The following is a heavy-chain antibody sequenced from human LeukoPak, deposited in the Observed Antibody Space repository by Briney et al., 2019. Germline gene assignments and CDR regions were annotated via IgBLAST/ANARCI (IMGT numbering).Heavy chain of an antibody. CDR1: GFTFSSYE. Sequence: PGGSLRLSCAASGFTFSSYEMNWVRRAPGKGLEWVSYISSSGSTIYYTDSVKGRFTISRDNAKNSLYLQMNSLRAEDTAVYYCASNSGVSSSWQRDYWGQGTLVTVSS. CDR3: ASNSGVSSSWQRDY. J-gene: IGHJ4*02. CDR2: ISSSGSTI. V-gene: IGHV3-48*03. D-gene: IGHD6-13*01.